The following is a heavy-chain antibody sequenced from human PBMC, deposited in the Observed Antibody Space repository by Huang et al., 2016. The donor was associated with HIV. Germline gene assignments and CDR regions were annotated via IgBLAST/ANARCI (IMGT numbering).Heavy chain of an antibody. D-gene: IGHD3-3*01. J-gene: IGHJ3*02. V-gene: IGHV3-30*03. CDR2: IKHYGTNQ. CDR3: ARGPPYIRYYDGHTFDT. CDR1: GFTFSSYG. Sequence: HLAESGGGLVKRGESLKVSCAASGFTFSSYGMHWVRQAPGKGLEWVAFIKHYGTNQYYVVSVKGRFTISRDNSKNTVYLQMNSLRAEDTAIYYCARGPPYIRYYDGHTFDTWGQGTMVTVSS.